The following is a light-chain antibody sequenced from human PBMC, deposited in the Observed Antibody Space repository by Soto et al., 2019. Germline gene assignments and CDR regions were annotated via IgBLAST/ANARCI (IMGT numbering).Light chain of an antibody. J-gene: IGLJ1*01. Sequence: QAGLTHPPSASGTPWQRVTISCSGSSSNIGSNTVNWYQQLPGTAPKLLIYSNNQRPSGVPDRFSGSKSGTSASLAISGLQSEDEADYYCAAWDDSLNVYVFGTGTKVTVL. CDR2: SNN. CDR3: AAWDDSLNVYV. V-gene: IGLV1-44*01. CDR1: SSNIGSNT.